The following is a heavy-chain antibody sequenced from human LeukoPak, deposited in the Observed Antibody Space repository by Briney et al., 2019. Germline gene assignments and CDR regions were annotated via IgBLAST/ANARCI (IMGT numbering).Heavy chain of an antibody. CDR1: GFTFSSYG. J-gene: IGHJ3*02. CDR3: AREAATLDAFDI. D-gene: IGHD2-15*01. V-gene: IGHV3-33*01. CDR2: IWYDGSNK. Sequence: PGGSLRLSCAASGFTFSSYGMHWDRQAPGKGLEWVAVIWYDGSNKYYADSVKGRFTISRDNSKNTLYLQMNSLRAEDTAVYYCAREAATLDAFDIWGQGTMVTVSS.